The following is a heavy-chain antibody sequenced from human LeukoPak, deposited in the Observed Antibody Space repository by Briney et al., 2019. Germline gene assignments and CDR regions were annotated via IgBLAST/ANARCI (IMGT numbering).Heavy chain of an antibody. V-gene: IGHV3-23*01. CDR3: AKEKELHDS. J-gene: IGHJ5*01. Sequence: PGGSLRLSCAAFGFTFSTYAMSWVRQHPGKGLEWVSAISGSGGSTYYSDSVKGRFTISRDNSKNTLYLQMNSLKSEDTAVYYCAKEKELHDSWGQGTLVTVYS. CDR2: ISGSGGST. CDR1: GFTFSTYA. D-gene: IGHD1-26*01.